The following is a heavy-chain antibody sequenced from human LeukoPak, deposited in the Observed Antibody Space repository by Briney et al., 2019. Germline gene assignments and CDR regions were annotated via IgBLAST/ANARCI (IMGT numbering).Heavy chain of an antibody. V-gene: IGHV3-21*04. D-gene: IGHD3-10*01. CDR2: ISSSSSYI. Sequence: PGGSLRLSCAASGFTFSSYSMNWVRQAPGKGLEWVSSISSSSSYIYYADSVKGRFTISRDNAKNSLYLQMNSLRAEDTAVYYCARGQYSGRGGYFDYWGQGTLVTVSS. CDR1: GFTFSSYS. J-gene: IGHJ4*02. CDR3: ARGQYSGRGGYFDY.